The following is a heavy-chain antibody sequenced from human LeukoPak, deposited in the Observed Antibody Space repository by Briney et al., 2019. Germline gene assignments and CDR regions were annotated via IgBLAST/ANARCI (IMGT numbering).Heavy chain of an antibody. D-gene: IGHD2-8*02. CDR2: IKQEGSEK. J-gene: IGHJ4*02. CDR3: ARLRFVAASGVSPFDY. CDR1: GFIFSLYL. V-gene: IGHV3-7*01. Sequence: PGGSLRLSCAASGFIFSLYLMSWVRQAPGKGLEWVASIKQEGSEKYYVDSVKGRFTISRDNAKNSLYLQLHSLRAEDTAVYYCARLRFVAASGVSPFDYWGQGTLVTVSS.